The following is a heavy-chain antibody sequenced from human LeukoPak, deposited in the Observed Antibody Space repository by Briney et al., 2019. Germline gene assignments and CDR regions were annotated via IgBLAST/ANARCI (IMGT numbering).Heavy chain of an antibody. CDR2: IYSGGNT. CDR3: ARDERLLSFLK. V-gene: IGHV3-53*01. CDR1: GFTVSSNY. J-gene: IGHJ4*02. D-gene: IGHD3-3*01. Sequence: PGGSLRLSCAASGFTVSSNYMSWVRQAPGKGLEWVSVIYSGGNTYYADSVKGRFTISRDNSKNTLYLQMNSLRAEDTAIYYCARDERLLSFLKWGQGTLVTVSS.